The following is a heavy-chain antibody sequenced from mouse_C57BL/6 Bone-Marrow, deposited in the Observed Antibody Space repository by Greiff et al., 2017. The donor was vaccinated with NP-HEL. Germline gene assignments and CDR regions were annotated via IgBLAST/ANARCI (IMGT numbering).Heavy chain of an antibody. CDR2: ISSGSSTI. Sequence: EVMLVESGGGLVKPGGSLKLSCAASGFTFSDYGMHWVRQAPEKGLEWVAYISSGSSTIYYADTVKGRFTISRDNAKNTLFLQMTSLRSEDTAMYYCAREGLHAMDYWGQGTSVTVSS. D-gene: IGHD2-2*01. J-gene: IGHJ4*01. V-gene: IGHV5-17*01. CDR1: GFTFSDYG. CDR3: AREGLHAMDY.